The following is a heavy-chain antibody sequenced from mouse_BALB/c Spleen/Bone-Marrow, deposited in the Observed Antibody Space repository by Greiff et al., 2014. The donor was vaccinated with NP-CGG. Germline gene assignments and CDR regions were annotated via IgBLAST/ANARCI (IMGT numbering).Heavy chain of an antibody. CDR1: GYTFTSYV. V-gene: IGHV1-14*01. J-gene: IGHJ4*01. CDR2: INPYNDGT. CDR3: ARRGFDEGYYAMDY. Sequence: VQLQQSGPELVKPGASVKMSCKASGYTFTSYVVHWVKQKPGQGLEWIGYINPYNDGTKYNEKFKGKATLTSDKSSSTAYMELSSLTSEDSAVYYCARRGFDEGYYAMDYWGQGTSVTVSS.